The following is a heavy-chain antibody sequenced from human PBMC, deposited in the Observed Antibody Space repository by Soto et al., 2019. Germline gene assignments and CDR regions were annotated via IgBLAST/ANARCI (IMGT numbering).Heavy chain of an antibody. V-gene: IGHV3-23*01. CDR2: IRSSGEST. CDR3: AKGGRRVLIPMDV. J-gene: IGHJ6*02. D-gene: IGHD2-8*01. CDR1: GFTFSNYA. Sequence: QLLESGGGLVQSGGSLRLSCTASGFTFSNYAMSWVRQAPGKGLEWVSGIRSSGESTYYADSVKGRLTISRDNSKNMLYLQINSLRAEDTAVYYCAKGGRRVLIPMDVWGQGTTVTVSS.